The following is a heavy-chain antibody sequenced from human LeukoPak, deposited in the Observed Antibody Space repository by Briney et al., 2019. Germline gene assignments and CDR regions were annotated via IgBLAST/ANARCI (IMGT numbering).Heavy chain of an antibody. Sequence: GASVKVSCKTSGYTFTSYHINWVRQATGQGLEWMGWMNPYSGDRRYAQKFQGRVSITSDTSISTAYMELSSLRSEDTAVYFCARTTSLTASGYDYWGQGTLVTVSS. D-gene: IGHD4-17*01. CDR3: ARTTSLTASGYDY. V-gene: IGHV1-8*03. CDR2: MNPYSGDR. J-gene: IGHJ4*02. CDR1: GYTFTSYH.